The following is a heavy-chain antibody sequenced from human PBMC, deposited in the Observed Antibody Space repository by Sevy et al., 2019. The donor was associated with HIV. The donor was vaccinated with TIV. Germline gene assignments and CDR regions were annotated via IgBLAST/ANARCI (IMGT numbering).Heavy chain of an antibody. CDR3: AREYHXXXLXXXXX. Sequence: GGSLRLSCAASGFTVSTNYMSWVRQAPGKGLEWVSVIYSGGNTYYADSVKGRFTISRDKSKNTLYLQMNTLTPEDTAMYYCAREYHXXXLXXXXXWGXGTLVTVSS. D-gene: IGHD2-15*01. V-gene: IGHV3-53*01. CDR1: GFTVSTNY. CDR2: IYSGGNT. J-gene: IGHJ4*02.